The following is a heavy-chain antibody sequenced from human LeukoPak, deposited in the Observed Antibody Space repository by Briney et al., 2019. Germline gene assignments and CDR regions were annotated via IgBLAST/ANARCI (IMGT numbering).Heavy chain of an antibody. CDR1: GGSISSYY. CDR3: ARSVSSSWEFDP. Sequence: SETLSLTCTVSGGSISSYYWSWIRQPPGKGLEWIGYIYYSGSTNYNPSLKSRVTISVDTSKNQFSLKLSSVTAADTAVYYCARSVSSSWEFDPWGQGTLVTVSS. V-gene: IGHV4-59*01. D-gene: IGHD6-13*01. J-gene: IGHJ5*02. CDR2: IYYSGST.